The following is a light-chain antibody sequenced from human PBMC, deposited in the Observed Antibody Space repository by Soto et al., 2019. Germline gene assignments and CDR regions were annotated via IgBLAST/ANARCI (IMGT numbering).Light chain of an antibody. CDR1: QSVGSSH. CDR2: VAS. J-gene: IGKJ1*01. CDR3: QQYGSAPWT. Sequence: EMVLPQSPGTLPLSPGEGATLSCRASQSVGSSHLAWYQQKPGQAPRLLIYVASSRATGIPDRFSGSGSGTDFTLTISRLGPEDFAVYYCQQYGSAPWTFGQGTKVEIK. V-gene: IGKV3-20*01.